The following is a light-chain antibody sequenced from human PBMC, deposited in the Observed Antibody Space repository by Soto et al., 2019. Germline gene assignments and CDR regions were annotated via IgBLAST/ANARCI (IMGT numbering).Light chain of an antibody. CDR3: LQAYNYPLT. CDR2: AAS. J-gene: IGKJ4*01. Sequence: IQMTQSPSSLSASVGDRVTITCRASQTISSYLNWYQQKPGKAPKLLIYAASSLQSGVPSTFSGSGSGTDFTLTISSLQPEDFATYYCLQAYNYPLTFGGGTKVDIK. V-gene: IGKV1-6*02. CDR1: QTISSY.